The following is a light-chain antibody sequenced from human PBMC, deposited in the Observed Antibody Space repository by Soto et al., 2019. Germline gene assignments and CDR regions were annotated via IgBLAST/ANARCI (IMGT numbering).Light chain of an antibody. CDR3: QESYSTPYT. CDR2: AAS. Sequence: DIQMTQSPSSLSASVGDRVIITCRAGQSITSHLNWYQHKPGKAPKLLIYAASILQSGVPSRFSGSGSGTDFTLTISSLQPEDFATYYCQESYSTPYTFGRGTKVDIK. J-gene: IGKJ2*01. V-gene: IGKV1-39*01. CDR1: QSITSH.